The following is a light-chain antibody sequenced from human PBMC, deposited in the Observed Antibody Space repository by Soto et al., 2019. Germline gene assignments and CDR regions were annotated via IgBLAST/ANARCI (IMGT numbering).Light chain of an antibody. CDR2: DAS. Sequence: EIVMTQSPATLSLSPGESATLSCRASQSVSSSYLAWYQQKPGQAPRLLIYDASSRATGIPDRFSGSGSGTDFTLTISRLEPEDFAVYYCQQYGNSPLTFGGGTKVDI. CDR1: QSVSSSY. CDR3: QQYGNSPLT. V-gene: IGKV3-20*01. J-gene: IGKJ4*01.